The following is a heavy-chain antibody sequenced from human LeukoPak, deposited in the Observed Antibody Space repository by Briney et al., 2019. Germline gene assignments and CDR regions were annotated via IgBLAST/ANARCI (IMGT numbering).Heavy chain of an antibody. V-gene: IGHV1-46*01. CDR1: GGTSSSYA. CDR2: INPSGGST. J-gene: IGHJ5*02. CDR3: ARETTVVMGFDP. Sequence: GASVKVSCKASGGTSSSYAINWVRQAPGQGLEWMGIINPSGGSTSYAQKFQGRVFMTRDTSTSTVYMELSSLRSEDTAVYYCARETTVVMGFDPWGQGTLVTVSS. D-gene: IGHD4-23*01.